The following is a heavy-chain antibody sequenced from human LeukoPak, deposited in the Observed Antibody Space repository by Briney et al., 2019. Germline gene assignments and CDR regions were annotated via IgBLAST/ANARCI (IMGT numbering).Heavy chain of an antibody. D-gene: IGHD1-7*01. CDR3: ATDEGGPGTTFHDPFDN. Sequence: ASVKVSCKVSGHTLSEISMHWVRQAPGKGLEWMGSFDPEDGETMYAENFQGRFTMTEDTSRDTAYMELSSLRSEDTAVYFCATDEGGPGTTFHDPFDNWGQGTMVTVSS. CDR2: FDPEDGET. V-gene: IGHV1-24*01. CDR1: GHTLSEIS. J-gene: IGHJ3*02.